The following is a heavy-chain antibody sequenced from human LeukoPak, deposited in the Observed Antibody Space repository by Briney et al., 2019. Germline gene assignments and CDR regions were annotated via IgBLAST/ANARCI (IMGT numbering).Heavy chain of an antibody. CDR3: ARVRCSGGSCYIFDY. CDR2: INAGNGNT. J-gene: IGHJ4*02. V-gene: IGHV1-3*01. D-gene: IGHD2-15*01. CDR1: GYTFTSYA. Sequence: ASVKVSCKASGYTFTSYAMHWVRQAPGQRLEWMGWINAGNGNTKYSQKFQGSVTITRDTSASTAYMELSSLRSEDTAVYYCARVRCSGGSCYIFDYWGQGTLVTVSS.